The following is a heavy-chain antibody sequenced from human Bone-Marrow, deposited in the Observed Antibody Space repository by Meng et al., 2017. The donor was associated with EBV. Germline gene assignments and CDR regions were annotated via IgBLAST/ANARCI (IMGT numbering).Heavy chain of an antibody. CDR1: GGTFSSYA. V-gene: IGHV1-69*01. J-gene: IGHJ4*02. D-gene: IGHD3-9*01. Sequence: VQVVESGAEVKKPGSSVKVSCKAAGGTFSSYAISWVRQAPGQGLEWMGGIIPIFGTANYAQKFQGRVTITADESTSTAYMELSSLRSEDTAVYYCARDSDILTGPGGYWGQGTLVTVSS. CDR2: IIPIFGTA. CDR3: ARDSDILTGPGGY.